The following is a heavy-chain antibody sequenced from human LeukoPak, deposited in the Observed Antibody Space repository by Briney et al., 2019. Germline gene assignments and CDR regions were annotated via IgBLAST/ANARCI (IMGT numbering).Heavy chain of an antibody. CDR1: GFTFSSYA. CDR3: ARESESSGWYDY. Sequence: GGSLRLSCTASGFTFSSYAMNWVRQAPGKGLEWVSLISGDGGSTFYADSVKGRFTISRDNSKNSLYLQMNSLRSDDTALYYCARESESSGWYDYWGQGTLVTISS. CDR2: ISGDGGST. D-gene: IGHD6-19*01. V-gene: IGHV3-43*02. J-gene: IGHJ4*02.